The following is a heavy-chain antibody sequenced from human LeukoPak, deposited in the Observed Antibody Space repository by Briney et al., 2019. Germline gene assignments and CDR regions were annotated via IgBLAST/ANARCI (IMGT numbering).Heavy chain of an antibody. CDR2: INHSGST. D-gene: IGHD6-19*01. CDR3: ARRRGWYFDY. Sequence: SETLSLTCAVYGGSFSGYYWSWIRQPPGKGLEWIGEINHSGSTNYNPSLKSRVTISVDTSKNQFSLKLSSVTAAGTAVYYCARRRGWYFDYWGQGTLVTVSS. J-gene: IGHJ4*02. V-gene: IGHV4-34*01. CDR1: GGSFSGYY.